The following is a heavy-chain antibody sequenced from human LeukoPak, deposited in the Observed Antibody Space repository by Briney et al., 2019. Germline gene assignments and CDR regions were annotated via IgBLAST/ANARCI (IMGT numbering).Heavy chain of an antibody. Sequence: PSETLSLTCVVSGVSISNSDYWTWLRQAAGKGLEWIDRVYFTGDTQYNPSLKSRVTISIDTSKNRFSLGVASVTAADTAMYYCARGFNWFDPWGQGTLVTVSS. CDR1: GVSISNSDY. CDR3: ARGFNWFDP. CDR2: VYFTGDT. V-gene: IGHV4-61*02. J-gene: IGHJ5*02.